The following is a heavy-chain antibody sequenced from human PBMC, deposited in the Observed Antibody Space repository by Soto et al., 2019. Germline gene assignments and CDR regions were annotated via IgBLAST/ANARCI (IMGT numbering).Heavy chain of an antibody. CDR2: INSEGSST. CDR1: GVTSSDLW. V-gene: IGHV3-74*01. CDR3: ARRYRGTYGGFGP. Sequence: LRHSYAASGVTSSDLWRHRVSQESGKGLVWVSRINSEGSSTSYADSVKGRFIISRDNAKNTLFLQMNSLRAEDTAVFYCARRYRGTYGGFGPWGQGTLGTGSS. J-gene: IGHJ4*03. D-gene: IGHD1-26*01.